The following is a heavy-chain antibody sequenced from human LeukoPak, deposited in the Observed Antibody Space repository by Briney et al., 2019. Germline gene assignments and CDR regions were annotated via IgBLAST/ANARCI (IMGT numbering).Heavy chain of an antibody. Sequence: PGGSLRLSCAAYGLTVSSEYLAWVRQAPGKGLEWISVIYGAGATYYADSVQGRFTISRDNYSNALYLQMNSLRVEDTAVYHCARLLPASRHYFDYWGQGTLVTVSS. J-gene: IGHJ4*02. CDR1: GLTVSSEY. CDR2: IYGAGAT. CDR3: ARLLPASRHYFDY. D-gene: IGHD2-15*01. V-gene: IGHV3-53*01.